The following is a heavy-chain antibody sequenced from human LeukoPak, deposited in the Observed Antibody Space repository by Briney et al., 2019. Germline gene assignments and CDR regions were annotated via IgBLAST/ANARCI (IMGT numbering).Heavy chain of an antibody. Sequence: PGGSLRLSRAAPGFTFSSYSMSWVRQAPGKGLEWVSAITYSGEYTDYADSVKGRFTISRDNSKNTLYLQMSSLRADDTAVYFCAKRSSGTSGYFDSWGQGTLVTVSS. J-gene: IGHJ4*02. CDR3: AKRSSGTSGYFDS. V-gene: IGHV3-23*01. CDR2: ITYSGEYT. D-gene: IGHD6-25*01. CDR1: GFTFSSYS.